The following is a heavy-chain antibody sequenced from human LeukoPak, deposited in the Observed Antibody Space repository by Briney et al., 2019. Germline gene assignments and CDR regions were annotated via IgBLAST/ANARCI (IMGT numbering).Heavy chain of an antibody. Sequence: GSLSLTCTVSGGSISSSSYYWGWIRQPPGKGLEWIGSIYYSGSTYYNPSLKSRVTISVDTSKNQFSLKLSSVTAADTAVYYCATVHPYYYGSGSYSYYWGQGTLVTVSS. J-gene: IGHJ4*02. V-gene: IGHV4-39*07. CDR3: ATVHPYYYGSGSYSYY. CDR1: GGSISSSSYY. D-gene: IGHD3-10*01. CDR2: IYYSGST.